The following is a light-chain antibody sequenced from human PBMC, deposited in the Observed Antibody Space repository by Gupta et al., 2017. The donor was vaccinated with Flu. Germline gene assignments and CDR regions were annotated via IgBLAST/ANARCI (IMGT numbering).Light chain of an antibody. CDR3: RQHNSYPLYT. Sequence: DIQMTQSPSSLSASVGDRVTITCRASQGIRNDLGWYQQKPGKAPKRLIYAASSLQSGVPSRLSGSGSWTEVTLTISSRQHEDFATYYCRQHNSYPLYTFGQGTKLEIK. J-gene: IGKJ2*01. CDR1: QGIRND. CDR2: AAS. V-gene: IGKV1-17*01.